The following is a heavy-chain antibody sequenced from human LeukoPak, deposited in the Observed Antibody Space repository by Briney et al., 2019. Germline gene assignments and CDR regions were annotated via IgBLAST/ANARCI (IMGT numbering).Heavy chain of an antibody. D-gene: IGHD2/OR15-2a*01. V-gene: IGHV1-2*02. CDR2: ISPQSGAT. CDR1: GYTFTGHY. Sequence: ASVKVSCKASGYTFTGHYMHWMRQAPGQGLEWMGWISPQSGATNSAQKFQARVTMTSDTSISTAYMELSSVRSDDTAVYYCARTRTVYVEDAFDIWGQGTMVTVSS. J-gene: IGHJ3*02. CDR3: ARTRTVYVEDAFDI.